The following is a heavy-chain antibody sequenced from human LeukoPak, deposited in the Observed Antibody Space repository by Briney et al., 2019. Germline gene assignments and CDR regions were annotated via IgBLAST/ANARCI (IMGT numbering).Heavy chain of an antibody. Sequence: SETLSLTCTVSGGSISSYYWSWIRQPPGKGLEWIGYIYYSGSTNYNPSLKSRVTISVDTSKNQFSLKLSSVTAADTAVYYCARARFGELSAYNWFDPWGQGTLVTVSS. D-gene: IGHD3-10*01. J-gene: IGHJ5*02. CDR2: IYYSGST. CDR1: GGSISSYY. CDR3: ARARFGELSAYNWFDP. V-gene: IGHV4-59*01.